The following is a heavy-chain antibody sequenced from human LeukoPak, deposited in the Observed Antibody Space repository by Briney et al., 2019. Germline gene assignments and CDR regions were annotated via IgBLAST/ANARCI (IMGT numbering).Heavy chain of an antibody. V-gene: IGHV1-18*04. CDR3: ARDGGIIVVVPAVDY. Sequence: ASVKVSCKASGYTFTSYGISWVRQAPGQGLEWMGWISAYNGNTNYAQKLQGRATMTTDTSTSTAYMELRRLRSDDTAVYYCARDGGIIVVVPAVDYWGQGTLVSVSS. CDR2: ISAYNGNT. CDR1: GYTFTSYG. J-gene: IGHJ4*02. D-gene: IGHD2-2*01.